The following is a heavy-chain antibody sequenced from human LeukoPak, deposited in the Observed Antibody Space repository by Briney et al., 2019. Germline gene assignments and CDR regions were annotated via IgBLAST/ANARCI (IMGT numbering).Heavy chain of an antibody. Sequence: PGGSLTLSCSASGFTFSSYYMSWVRQAPGKGLEWVSVIYSGGSTYYADSVKGRFSISRDKSKNALYVQMNTLRAEDTAVYYCARGGGDDAFDIWGQGTMVTVSS. CDR3: ARGGGDDAFDI. D-gene: IGHD3-16*01. J-gene: IGHJ3*02. V-gene: IGHV3-66*01. CDR2: IYSGGST. CDR1: GFTFSSYY.